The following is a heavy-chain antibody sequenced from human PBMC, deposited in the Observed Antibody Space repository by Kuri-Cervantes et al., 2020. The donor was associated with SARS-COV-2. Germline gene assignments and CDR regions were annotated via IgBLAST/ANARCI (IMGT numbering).Heavy chain of an antibody. J-gene: IGHJ4*02. CDR2: IYYSGST. V-gene: IGHV4-39*01. CDR3: ARRGGSDFDY. D-gene: IGHD1-26*01. CDR1: GGSISSSSYY. Sequence: SETLSLTCTVSGGSISSSSYYWGWIRQPPGKGLEWNGSIYYSGSTYYNPPLKSRVTISVDTSKNQFSLKLSSVTAADTAVYYCARRGGSDFDYWGQGTLVTVSS.